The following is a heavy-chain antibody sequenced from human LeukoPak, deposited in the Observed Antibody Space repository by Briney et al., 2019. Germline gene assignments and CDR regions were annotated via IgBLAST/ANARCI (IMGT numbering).Heavy chain of an antibody. CDR1: GFIFSEYA. J-gene: IGHJ3*02. CDR2: ITASDYTT. CDR3: ARDPNGDYIGAFDN. D-gene: IGHD4-17*01. V-gene: IGHV3-23*01. Sequence: GGSLRLSCAASGFIFSEYAMTWVRQAPGKGLEWVSSITASDYTTYSDSVKGRCTISRDNSKNTLYLQMDSLRGDDTALYHCARDPNGDYIGAFDNWGQGTMVTVSS.